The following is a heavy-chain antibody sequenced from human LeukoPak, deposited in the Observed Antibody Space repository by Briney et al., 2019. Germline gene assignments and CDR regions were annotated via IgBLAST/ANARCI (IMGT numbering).Heavy chain of an antibody. CDR1: GGSISSGGYY. CDR3: ARFIAMGYYFDY. V-gene: IGHV4-31*03. D-gene: IGHD5-18*01. J-gene: IGHJ4*02. Sequence: SETLSLTCTVSGGSISSGGYYWIWIRQHPGKGLEWIGYIYYSGRTYYNPSLKSRVTISVDTSKNQFSLKLSSVTAADTAVFYCARFIAMGYYFDYWGQGTLVTVSS. CDR2: IYYSGRT.